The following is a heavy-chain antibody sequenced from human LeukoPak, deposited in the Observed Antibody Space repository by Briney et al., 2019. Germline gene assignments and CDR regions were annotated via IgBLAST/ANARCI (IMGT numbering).Heavy chain of an antibody. CDR1: GFTFSSYA. D-gene: IGHD3-22*01. Sequence: PGGSLRLSCAASGFTFSSYAMHWVRQAPGKGLEWVAVISYDGSNKYYADSVKGRFTISRDNSKNTLYLQMNSLRAEDTAVHYCAGDRVVARFDYWGQGTLVTVSS. CDR3: AGDRVVARFDY. V-gene: IGHV3-30*04. J-gene: IGHJ4*02. CDR2: ISYDGSNK.